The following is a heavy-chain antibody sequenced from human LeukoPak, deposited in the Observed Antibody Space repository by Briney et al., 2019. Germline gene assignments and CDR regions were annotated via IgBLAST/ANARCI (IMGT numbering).Heavy chain of an antibody. Sequence: GASVKVSCKASGYTFAGYYMHWVRQAPGQGLEWMGWINPNSGGTNYAQKFQGRVTMTRDTSISTAYMELSRLRSEDTAVYYCATEAYSGRDKTNDAFDIWGQGTMVTVSS. D-gene: IGHD1-26*01. V-gene: IGHV1-2*02. CDR2: INPNSGGT. J-gene: IGHJ3*02. CDR3: ATEAYSGRDKTNDAFDI. CDR1: GYTFAGYY.